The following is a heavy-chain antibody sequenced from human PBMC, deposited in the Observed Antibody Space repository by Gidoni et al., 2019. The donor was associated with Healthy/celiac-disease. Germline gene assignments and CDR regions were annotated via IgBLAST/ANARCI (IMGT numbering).Heavy chain of an antibody. CDR3: TTDLVATTPVDY. J-gene: IGHJ4*02. CDR2: MKSKTDGGTT. V-gene: IGHV3-15*01. D-gene: IGHD5-12*01. Sequence: EVQLVESGGGLVKPGGSLRLSCAASGFTFSNAWMSWVRQAPGKGLEWVGSMKSKTDGGTTDYAAPVKGRVTISRDDSKNTRYLQMNSLKTEDTAVYYCTTDLVATTPVDYWGQGTLVTVSS. CDR1: GFTFSNAW.